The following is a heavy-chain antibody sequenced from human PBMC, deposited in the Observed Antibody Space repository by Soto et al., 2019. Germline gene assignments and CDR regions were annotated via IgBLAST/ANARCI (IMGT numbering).Heavy chain of an antibody. Sequence: ASVNVSCKASGYSFTIYGISWVLQAPGEGLEWMGWISGYNGDTNYAQKFQDRVSMTIDTSTGTAYMELRSLTSDDTAIYYCAKNGQPPHHYYGPDAWGQGNKLTASS. V-gene: IGHV1-18*01. CDR1: GYSFTIYG. J-gene: IGHJ6*02. CDR3: AKNGQPPHHYYGPDA. D-gene: IGHD2-8*01. CDR2: ISGYNGDT.